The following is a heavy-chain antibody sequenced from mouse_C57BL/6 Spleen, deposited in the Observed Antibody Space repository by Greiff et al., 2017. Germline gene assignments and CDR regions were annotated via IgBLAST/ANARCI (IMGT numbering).Heavy chain of an antibody. Sequence: QVQLQQPGTELVKPGASVKLSCKASGYTFTSYWMHWVKQRPGPGLEWIGNINPSNGGTTYNEKFKSKATLTVDKSSSTAYMQLSSLTSEDTAVYYCARRGGYSSFDYWGQGTTLTVSS. V-gene: IGHV1-53*01. CDR2: INPSNGGT. CDR3: ARRGGYSSFDY. D-gene: IGHD2-3*01. CDR1: GYTFTSYW. J-gene: IGHJ2*01.